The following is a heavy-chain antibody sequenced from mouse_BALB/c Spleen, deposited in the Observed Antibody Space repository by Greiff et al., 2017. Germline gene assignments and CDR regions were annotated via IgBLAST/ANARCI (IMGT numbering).Heavy chain of an antibody. V-gene: IGHV1-9*01. CDR1: GYTFSSYW. D-gene: IGHD2-10*02. CDR3: ARVWTSRVWYFDV. Sequence: QVQLKESGAELMKPGASVKISCKATGYTFSSYWIEWVKQRPGHGLEWIGEILPGSGSTNYNEKFKGKATFTADTSSNTAYMQLSSLTSEDSAVYYCARVWTSRVWYFDVWGAGTTVTVSS. J-gene: IGHJ1*01. CDR2: ILPGSGST.